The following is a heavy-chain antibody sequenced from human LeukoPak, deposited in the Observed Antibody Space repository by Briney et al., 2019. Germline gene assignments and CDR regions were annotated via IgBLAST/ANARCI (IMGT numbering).Heavy chain of an antibody. D-gene: IGHD5-18*01. V-gene: IGHV1-69*11. CDR1: GGTFSSYA. CDR3: ARGAGYSYGRNFDY. Sequence: SVKVSCKASGGTFSSYAISWVRQAPGQGLEWMGRIIPILGTANYAQKFQGRVTITTDESTSTAYMELSSLRSEDTAVYYCARGAGYSYGRNFDYWGQGTLVTVSS. CDR2: IIPILGTA. J-gene: IGHJ4*02.